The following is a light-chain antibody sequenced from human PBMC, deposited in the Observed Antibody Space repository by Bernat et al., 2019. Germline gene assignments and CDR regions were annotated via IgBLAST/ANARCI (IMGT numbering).Light chain of an antibody. CDR1: QNINTW. Sequence: DIQMTQSPSTLSASVGDRVTITCRASQNINTWLAWYQQKPGKAPRLLIYGASGLEDGVPSRFSGRGSGTEFTLTSSSLQPDDSATYYCQQYDNNWSFGPGTKVHIK. V-gene: IGKV1-5*03. CDR3: QQYDNNWS. CDR2: GAS. J-gene: IGKJ1*01.